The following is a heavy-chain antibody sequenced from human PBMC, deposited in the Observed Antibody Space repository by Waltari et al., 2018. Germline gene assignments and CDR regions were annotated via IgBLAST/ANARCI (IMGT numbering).Heavy chain of an antibody. D-gene: IGHD6-13*01. CDR3: ARDLGRAAAGTFDH. J-gene: IGHJ4*02. CDR2: MWYDGSNK. Sequence: QVQLVESGGGVVQPGRSLRLSCAASGFTFSRNAMHWVRQAPGKGLEWGAVMWYDGSNKYYADSVKGRFTISRDNSKNTLYLQMNSLRAEDTAVYYCARDLGRAAAGTFDHWGQGTLVTVSS. CDR1: GFTFSRNA. V-gene: IGHV3-33*01.